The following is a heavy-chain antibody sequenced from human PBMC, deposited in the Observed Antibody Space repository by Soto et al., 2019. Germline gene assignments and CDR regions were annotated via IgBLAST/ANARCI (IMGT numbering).Heavy chain of an antibody. CDR3: VKDEGSSRPFDY. CDR2: ISYDESNK. CDR1: GFTFRSYG. V-gene: IGHV3-30*18. Sequence: QVKLVESGGGVVQPGRSLRLSCAASGFTFRSYGMHWVRQAPGKGLEWVAVISYDESNKFYGDSVKRRFTISRDNFKNMLYLQMSSLRAEDTALYYCVKDEGSSRPFDYWGQGTLVTVSS. J-gene: IGHJ4*02. D-gene: IGHD6-13*01.